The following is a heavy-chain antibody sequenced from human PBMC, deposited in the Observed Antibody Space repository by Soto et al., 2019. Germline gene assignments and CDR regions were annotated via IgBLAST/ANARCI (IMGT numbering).Heavy chain of an antibody. V-gene: IGHV3-30-3*01. CDR1: GFTFSSYT. CDR3: ARDNGYSHGHGMDV. D-gene: IGHD5-18*01. Sequence: PVGSLRLSCAASGFTFSSYTIHWVRQAPGKGLEWVALILYDGGNKYYADSVKGGFTISRDNSKNTLYLQMNSLRAEDTAVYYCARDNGYSHGHGMDVWGQGTTVTVSS. CDR2: ILYDGGNK. J-gene: IGHJ6*02.